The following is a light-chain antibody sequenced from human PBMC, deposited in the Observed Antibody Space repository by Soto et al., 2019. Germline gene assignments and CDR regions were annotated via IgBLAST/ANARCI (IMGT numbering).Light chain of an antibody. CDR3: QQYNSWWT. V-gene: IGKV1-5*03. Sequence: DIPMTERPSTMSASVRDRATITCRASQSISSWLVWYQQKPGKAPKLLIYKASSLESGVPSRFSGSGSGTEFTLTISSLQPDDFATYYCQQYNSWWTFGQGTKVDIK. J-gene: IGKJ1*01. CDR2: KAS. CDR1: QSISSW.